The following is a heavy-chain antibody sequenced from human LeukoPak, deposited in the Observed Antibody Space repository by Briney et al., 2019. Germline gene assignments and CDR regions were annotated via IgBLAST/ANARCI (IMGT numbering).Heavy chain of an antibody. CDR3: SKASSSWSELEY. CDR1: GFTFSTYT. Sequence: PGGSLRLSCAASGFTFSTYTMNWVRQAPGKGLEWVSSITSSSSYIYYADSVKGRFTISRDNSKNSLYLQMNSLRTEDTSFYYCSKASSSWSELEYWGQGTLVTVSS. J-gene: IGHJ4*02. V-gene: IGHV3-21*04. CDR2: ITSSSSYI. D-gene: IGHD6-13*01.